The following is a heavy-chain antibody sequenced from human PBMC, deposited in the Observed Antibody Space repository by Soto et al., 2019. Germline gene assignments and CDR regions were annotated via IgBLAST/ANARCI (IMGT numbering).Heavy chain of an antibody. D-gene: IGHD3-10*01. J-gene: IGHJ4*02. CDR1: GFTFSSYG. V-gene: IGHV3-33*01. CDR3: ARERLGSESFFFDY. CDR2: IWYDGSNK. Sequence: QVQLVESGGGVVQPGRSLRLSCAASGFTFSSYGMHWVRQAPGKGLEWVAVIWYDGSNKYYANSVKSRFTISRDNSRNRLYLQMNTLGAEDTAVYYCARERLGSESFFFDYWGQGTLVTVSS.